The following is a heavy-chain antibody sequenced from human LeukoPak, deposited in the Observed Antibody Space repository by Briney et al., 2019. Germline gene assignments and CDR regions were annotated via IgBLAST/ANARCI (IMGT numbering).Heavy chain of an antibody. Sequence: PSETLFLTCTVSGGSISSSSYYWGWIRQPPGKGLEWIGSIYYSGSTYYNPSLKSRVTISVDTPKNQFSLKLSSVTAADTAVYYCARMGENGGYTTTFDYWGQGTLVTVSS. D-gene: IGHD4-23*01. CDR2: IYYSGST. CDR3: ARMGENGGYTTTFDY. CDR1: GGSISSSSYY. V-gene: IGHV4-39*01. J-gene: IGHJ4*02.